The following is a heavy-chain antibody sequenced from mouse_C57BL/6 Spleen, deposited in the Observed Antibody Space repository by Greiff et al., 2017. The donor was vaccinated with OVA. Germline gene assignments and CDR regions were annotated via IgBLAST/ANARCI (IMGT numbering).Heavy chain of an antibody. CDR3: AREGLRYFDY. Sequence: EVHLVESGPGLVKPSQSLSLTCSVTGYSITSGYYWNWIRQFPGNKLEWMGYISYDGSNNYNPSLKNRISITRDTSKNQFFLKLNSVTTEDTATYYCAREGLRYFDYWGQGTTLTVSS. CDR2: ISYDGSN. V-gene: IGHV3-6*01. D-gene: IGHD2-4*01. J-gene: IGHJ2*01. CDR1: GYSITSGYY.